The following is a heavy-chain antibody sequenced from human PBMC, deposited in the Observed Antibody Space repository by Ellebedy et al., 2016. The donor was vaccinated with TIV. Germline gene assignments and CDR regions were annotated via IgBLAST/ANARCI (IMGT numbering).Heavy chain of an antibody. D-gene: IGHD4-17*01. Sequence: GESLKISCVASGLTFRSSEMNWVRQAPGQGLEWLAFIPTDDSRRGYADSVKGRFTISRDNSQNTLYLQMNSLRAEDTAVYYCAKADYADYPSYFDYWGQGTLVTVSS. V-gene: IGHV3-30-3*01. CDR1: GLTFRSSE. CDR2: IPTDDSRR. J-gene: IGHJ4*02. CDR3: AKADYADYPSYFDY.